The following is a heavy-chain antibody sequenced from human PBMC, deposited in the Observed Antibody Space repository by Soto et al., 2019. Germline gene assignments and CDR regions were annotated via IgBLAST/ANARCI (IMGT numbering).Heavy chain of an antibody. Sequence: GGSLRLSCAASGLTVSSYGMHWVRQAPGEGLEWVAVISYDGSNKYYADSVKGRFTISRDNSKNTLFLQMNSLRGEDTAVYYCAKESYSSSSYYYGMDVWGQGTTVTVSS. D-gene: IGHD6-6*01. CDR3: AKESYSSSSYYYGMDV. J-gene: IGHJ6*02. V-gene: IGHV3-30*18. CDR1: GLTVSSYG. CDR2: ISYDGSNK.